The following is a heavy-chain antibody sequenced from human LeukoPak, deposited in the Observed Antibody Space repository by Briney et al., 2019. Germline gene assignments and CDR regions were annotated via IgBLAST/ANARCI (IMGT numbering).Heavy chain of an antibody. D-gene: IGHD2-15*01. Sequence: GGSLRLSCAASGFTFSDSWMHWVRQAPGKGLVWVSIINSDGSGTSYADSVKGRFTISRDNAKNTLYLQMNSLRAEDTAIYYCARVRDCSGGSCYSYFDYWGQGTLVTVSS. V-gene: IGHV3-74*01. CDR2: INSDGSGT. CDR3: ARVRDCSGGSCYSYFDY. J-gene: IGHJ4*02. CDR1: GFTFSDSW.